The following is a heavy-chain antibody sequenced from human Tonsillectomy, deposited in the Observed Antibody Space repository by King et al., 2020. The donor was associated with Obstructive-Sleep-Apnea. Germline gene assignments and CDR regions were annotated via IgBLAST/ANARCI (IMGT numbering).Heavy chain of an antibody. CDR1: GGSINSGGYY. Sequence: QLQESGPGLVKPSQTLSLTCTVSGGSINSGGYYWSWLRQPPGKGLEWIGYIYYSGSTYYNPSLKSRVTISLDTSKTQFSLKLSSLTAADTAVYYCARTYYGSGSLYYFDYWGQGTLVTVSS. CDR3: ARTYYGSGSLYYFDY. D-gene: IGHD3-10*01. J-gene: IGHJ4*02. V-gene: IGHV4-30-4*01. CDR2: IYYSGST.